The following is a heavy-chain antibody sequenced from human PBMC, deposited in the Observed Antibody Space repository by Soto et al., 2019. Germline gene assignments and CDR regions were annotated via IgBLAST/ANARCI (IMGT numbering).Heavy chain of an antibody. CDR3: ARDRGGLAAAGVPPPQDYFDY. V-gene: IGHV3-30-3*01. Sequence: QVQLVESGGGVVQPGRSLRLSCAASGFTFSSYAMHWVRQAPGKGLEWVAVISYDGSNKYYADSVKGRFTISRDNSKNTLYLQMNSLRAEDTAVYYSARDRGGLAAAGVPPPQDYFDYWGQGTLVTVS. CDR1: GFTFSSYA. CDR2: ISYDGSNK. D-gene: IGHD6-13*01. J-gene: IGHJ4*02.